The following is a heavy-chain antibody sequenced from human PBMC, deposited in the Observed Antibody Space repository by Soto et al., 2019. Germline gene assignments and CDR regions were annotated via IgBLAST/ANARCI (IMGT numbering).Heavy chain of an antibody. CDR2: ISGADGNT. J-gene: IGHJ4*02. Sequence: ASVKVSCKASGYIFTNYAIHWVRQAPGQRLEWMGWISGADGNTRYSPKFQGRLTISTDTSASTAYMELSSLRSEDTAVFYCARDRTTSSTRRFDYWGQGTLVTGSS. D-gene: IGHD4-17*01. V-gene: IGHV1-3*01. CDR1: GYIFTNYA. CDR3: ARDRTTSSTRRFDY.